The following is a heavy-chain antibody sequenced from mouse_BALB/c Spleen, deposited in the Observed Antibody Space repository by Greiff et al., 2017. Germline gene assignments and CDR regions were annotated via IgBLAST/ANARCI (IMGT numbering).Heavy chain of an antibody. D-gene: IGHD1-1*02. CDR1: GFTFSSFG. V-gene: IGHV5-17*02. J-gene: IGHJ3*01. CDR3: ARLGAGAWFAD. CDR2: ISSGSSTI. Sequence: EVKVVESGGGLVQPGGSRKLSCAASGFTFSSFGMHWVRQAPEKGLEWVAYISSGSSTIYYADTVKGRFTISRDNPKNTLFLQMTNLRSEDTAMYYCARLGAGAWFADWGQGTLVTVSA.